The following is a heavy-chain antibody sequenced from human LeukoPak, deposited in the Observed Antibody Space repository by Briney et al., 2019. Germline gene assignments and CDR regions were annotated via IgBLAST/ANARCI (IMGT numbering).Heavy chain of an antibody. CDR1: GFTFSSYW. Sequence: PGGSLRLSCAASGFTFSSYWMSWVRQAPGKGLEWVANIKQDGSEKYYVDSVKGRFTIPRDNAKNSLYLQMNSLRAEDTAVYYCAREGYYDILTGRTSGYYYGMDVWGQGTTVTVSS. D-gene: IGHD3-9*01. J-gene: IGHJ6*02. CDR3: AREGYYDILTGRTSGYYYGMDV. CDR2: IKQDGSEK. V-gene: IGHV3-7*01.